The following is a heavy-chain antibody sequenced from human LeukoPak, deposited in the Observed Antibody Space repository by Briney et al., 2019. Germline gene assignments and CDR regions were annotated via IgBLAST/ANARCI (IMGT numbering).Heavy chain of an antibody. V-gene: IGHV4-59*08. D-gene: IGHD6-13*01. CDR2: IYYSGST. CDR3: ARHPLRGKAAVNWFDP. CDR1: GGSFSGYY. Sequence: PSETLSLTCAVYGGSFSGYYWSWIRQPPGKGLEWIGYIYYSGSTNYNPSLKSRVTISVDTSKNQFSLELSSVTAADTAVYYCARHPLRGKAAVNWFDPWGQGTLVTVSS. J-gene: IGHJ5*02.